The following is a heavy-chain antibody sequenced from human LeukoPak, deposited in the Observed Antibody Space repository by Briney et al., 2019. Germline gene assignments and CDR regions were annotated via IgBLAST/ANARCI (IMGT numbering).Heavy chain of an antibody. V-gene: IGHV4-34*01. D-gene: IGHD2-21*02. Sequence: SETLSLTCAVYGGSFSGYYWSWIRQPPGKGLEWIGEINHSGSTNYNPSPKSRVTISVDTSKNQFSLKLSSVTAADTAVYYCARGSRLLSAFDYWGQGTLVTVSS. J-gene: IGHJ4*02. CDR1: GGSFSGYY. CDR3: ARGSRLLSAFDY. CDR2: INHSGST.